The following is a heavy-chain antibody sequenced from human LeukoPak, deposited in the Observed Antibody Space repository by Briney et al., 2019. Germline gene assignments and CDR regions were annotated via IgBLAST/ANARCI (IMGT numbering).Heavy chain of an antibody. CDR3: ARGGLRDYDFWSGSKNWFDP. D-gene: IGHD3-3*01. J-gene: IGHJ5*02. CDR1: GYTLTELS. CDR2: FDPEDGET. V-gene: IGHV1-24*01. Sequence: ASVKVSCKVSGYTLTELSMHWVRQAPGKGLEWMGGFDPEDGETIYAQKFQGRVMITADESTSTAYMELSSLRSEDTAVYYCARGGLRDYDFWSGSKNWFDPWGQGTLVTVSS.